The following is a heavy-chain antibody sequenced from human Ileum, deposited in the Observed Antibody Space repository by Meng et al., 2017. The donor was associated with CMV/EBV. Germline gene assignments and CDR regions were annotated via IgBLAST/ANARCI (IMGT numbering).Heavy chain of an antibody. J-gene: IGHJ4*02. CDR2: VKQDDSAK. CDR3: ARDPLDN. V-gene: IGHV3-7*01. D-gene: IGHD3-16*02. Sequence: SLRLSCAASGFTLNSYWMSWVGQAPGKGLKWVASVKQDDSAKFYADSVRGRFTLSRDVARNSLSLQMNSLRVEDTAVYYCARDPLDNWGQGTLVTVSS. CDR1: GFTLNSYW.